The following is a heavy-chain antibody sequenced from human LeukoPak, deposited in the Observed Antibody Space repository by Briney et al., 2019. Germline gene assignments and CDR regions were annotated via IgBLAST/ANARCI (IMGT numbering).Heavy chain of an antibody. D-gene: IGHD2-2*02. CDR3: ARDILGYCSSTSCYTGVAFDI. V-gene: IGHV1-18*01. J-gene: IGHJ3*02. CDR2: ISAYNGNT. Sequence: GASVKVSCKASGYTFTSYGISWVRQAPGQGLEWMGWISAYNGNTNYAQKLQGRVTMTTDTSTSTAYMELRSLRSDDTAVYYCARDILGYCSSTSCYTGVAFDIWGQGTMVTVSS. CDR1: GYTFTSYG.